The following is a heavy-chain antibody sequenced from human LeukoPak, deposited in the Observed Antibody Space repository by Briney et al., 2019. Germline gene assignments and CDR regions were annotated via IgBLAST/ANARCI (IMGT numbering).Heavy chain of an antibody. J-gene: IGHJ4*02. V-gene: IGHV3-48*03. D-gene: IGHD2-15*01. CDR1: GFTFRTYE. CDR2: ISNNGSRL. CDR3: ARDLRGSANYFDY. Sequence: GGALRLSCAASGFTFRTYEMNWVRQAPGKGLERVSYISNNGSRLDYADSVKGRFTIARDNAKNSLYLQMNSLRAEDTAIYYCARDLRGSANYFDYWGQGTLVTVSS.